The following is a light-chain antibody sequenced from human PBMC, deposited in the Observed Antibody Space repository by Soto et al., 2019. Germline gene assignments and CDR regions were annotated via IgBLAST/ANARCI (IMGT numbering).Light chain of an antibody. V-gene: IGKV3-15*01. J-gene: IGKJ2*01. CDR2: GAS. CDR3: QQYNNWPYT. CDR1: QSVSSN. Sequence: EIVMTQSPATQSVSPGERASLSCMASQSVSSNLAWYHQKPGQAPRLLIYGASTRATGIPARFSGSGSGTEFTLTISSLQSEDFAVYYCQQYNNWPYTFGQGTKLEIK.